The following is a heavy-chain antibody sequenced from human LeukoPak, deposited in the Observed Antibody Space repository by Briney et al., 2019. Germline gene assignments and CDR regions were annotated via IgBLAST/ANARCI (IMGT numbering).Heavy chain of an antibody. Sequence: ASVKVSCKASGYTFTGYYIHWVRQAPGQGLEWMGRINPSSGGTNYTQKFQGRVTMTRDTSISTAYMELRRLTSDDTAVYYCARHHESYKYYGNYLNCFDPWGQGTLVTVSS. CDR2: INPSSGGT. CDR1: GYTFTGYY. D-gene: IGHD4-11*01. CDR3: ARHHESYKYYGNYLNCFDP. V-gene: IGHV1-2*06. J-gene: IGHJ5*02.